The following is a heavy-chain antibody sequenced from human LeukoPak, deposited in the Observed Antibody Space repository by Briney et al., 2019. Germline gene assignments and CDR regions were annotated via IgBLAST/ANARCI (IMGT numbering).Heavy chain of an antibody. CDR2: IYYSGST. J-gene: IGHJ4*02. D-gene: IGHD6-19*01. Sequence: SSETLSLTCTVSGGSIRSSSYYWGWIRQPPGKGLEWIGSIYYSGSTYYNPSLKSRVTISVDTSKNQFSLKLSSVTAADTAVYYCARGPIAVAADWGQGTLVTVSS. CDR1: GGSIRSSSYY. CDR3: ARGPIAVAAD. V-gene: IGHV4-39*07.